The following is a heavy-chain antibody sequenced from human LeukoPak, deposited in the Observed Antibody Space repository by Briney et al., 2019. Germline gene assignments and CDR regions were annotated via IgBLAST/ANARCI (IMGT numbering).Heavy chain of an antibody. Sequence: SETLSLTCTVSGGSISNYYWSWLRQPPGKGLEWIGYIYYPGSTNYNTSLKSRVAISVDASKNQFSLKLSSVTAADTAVYHCARAPTWNYGMDVWGQGTTVTVSS. CDR2: IYYPGST. J-gene: IGHJ6*02. CDR1: GGSISNYY. CDR3: ARAPTWNYGMDV. V-gene: IGHV4-59*01. D-gene: IGHD2/OR15-2a*01.